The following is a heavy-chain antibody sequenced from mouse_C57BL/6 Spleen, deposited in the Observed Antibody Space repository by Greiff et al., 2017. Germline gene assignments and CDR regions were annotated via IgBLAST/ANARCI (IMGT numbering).Heavy chain of an antibody. J-gene: IGHJ2*01. D-gene: IGHD2-3*01. CDR1: GYAFSSSW. CDR3: ARSPDRWYFDY. V-gene: IGHV1-82*01. Sequence: QVQLKQSGPELVKPGASVKISCKASGYAFSSSWMNWVKQRPGKGLEWIGRIYPGDGDTNYNGKIKGKATLTADKSSSTAYMQLSSLTSEDSAVYFCARSPDRWYFDYWGQGTTLTVSS. CDR2: IYPGDGDT.